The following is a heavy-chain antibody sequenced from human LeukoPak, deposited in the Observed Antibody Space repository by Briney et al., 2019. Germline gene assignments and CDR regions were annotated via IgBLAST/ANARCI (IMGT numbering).Heavy chain of an antibody. Sequence: GGSLRLSCAVSGFSVSGYWMTWVRQAPGKGLEWVANIKQDGSEKNYVDSVKGRFTISRDNAENSLFLQMNSLRVEDTAVYYCAREWQGGIAAAGTRIEGDYWGQGTLVAVSS. CDR2: IKQDGSEK. CDR3: AREWQGGIAAAGTRIEGDY. D-gene: IGHD6-13*01. V-gene: IGHV3-7*01. J-gene: IGHJ4*02. CDR1: GFSVSGYW.